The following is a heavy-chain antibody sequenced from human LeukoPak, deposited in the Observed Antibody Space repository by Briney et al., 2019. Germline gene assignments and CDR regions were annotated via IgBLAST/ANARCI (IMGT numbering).Heavy chain of an antibody. CDR2: IYYSGST. Sequence: SETLSLTCTVSGGSVSSGSYYWSWIRQPPGKGLKWIGYIYYSGSTNYNPSLKSRVTISVDTSKNQFSLKLSSVTAADTAVYYCARVVAWFGELGAWGQGTLVTVSS. D-gene: IGHD3-10*01. CDR1: GGSVSSGSYY. J-gene: IGHJ4*02. CDR3: ARVVAWFGELGA. V-gene: IGHV4-61*01.